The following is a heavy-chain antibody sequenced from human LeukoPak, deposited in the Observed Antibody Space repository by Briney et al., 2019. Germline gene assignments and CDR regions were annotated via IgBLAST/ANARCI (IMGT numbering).Heavy chain of an antibody. J-gene: IGHJ4*02. CDR3: ARESGYRALDY. CDR2: IYHSGST. CDR1: GGSISSGGYS. V-gene: IGHV4-30-2*01. Sequence: SETLSLTCAVSGGSISSGGYSWGWIRQPPGKGLEWIGYIYHSGSTYYNPSLKSRVTISVDRSKNQFSLKLSSVTAADTAVYYCARESGYRALDYGGQGTLVTVSS. D-gene: IGHD5-12*01.